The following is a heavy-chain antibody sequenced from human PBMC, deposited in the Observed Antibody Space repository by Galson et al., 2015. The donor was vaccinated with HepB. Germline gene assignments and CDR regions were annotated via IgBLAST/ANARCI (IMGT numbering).Heavy chain of an antibody. V-gene: IGHV1-18*01. Sequence: SVKVSCKATGYTFTSSGFSWVRQAPGKGLEWMGWISAYNGDTDYAQTFQGRVTMTTDTSTSTVYMELGSLIYDDTAVYYCARDPRVAVEGQFYSLEHWGPGPLVTVSS. J-gene: IGHJ4*02. D-gene: IGHD6-19*01. CDR1: GYTFTSSG. CDR2: ISAYNGDT. CDR3: ARDPRVAVEGQFYSLEH.